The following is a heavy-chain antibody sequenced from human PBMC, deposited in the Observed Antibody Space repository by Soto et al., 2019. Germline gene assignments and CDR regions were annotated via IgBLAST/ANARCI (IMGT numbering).Heavy chain of an antibody. J-gene: IGHJ4*02. CDR3: ARMDPETTVIHFDY. V-gene: IGHV2-26*01. D-gene: IGHD4-17*01. CDR2: IFSNDEK. Sequence: SGPTLVNPTETLTLTCTVSGFSLSNARMGVSWIRQPPGKALEWLAHIFSNDEKSYSTSLKSRLTISKDTSKSQVVLTMTNMDPVDTATYYCARMDPETTVIHFDYWGQGTLVTVSS. CDR1: GFSLSNARMG.